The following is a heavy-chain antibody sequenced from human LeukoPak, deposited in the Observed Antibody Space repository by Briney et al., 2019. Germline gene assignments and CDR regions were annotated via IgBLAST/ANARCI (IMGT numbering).Heavy chain of an antibody. D-gene: IGHD4/OR15-4a*01. V-gene: IGHV3-21*01. J-gene: IGHJ1*01. Sequence: GGSLRLSCTASGFTFSDYSMNWVRQAPGKGPEWVSSISRRSRHVYYAGSVKVRFTISRDNAKNSLYLQMNSLRAEDMAVYFCVRDLMGSGATTAYLHHWGQGTLVTVSS. CDR3: VRDLMGSGATTAYLHH. CDR1: GFTFSDYS. CDR2: ISRRSRHV.